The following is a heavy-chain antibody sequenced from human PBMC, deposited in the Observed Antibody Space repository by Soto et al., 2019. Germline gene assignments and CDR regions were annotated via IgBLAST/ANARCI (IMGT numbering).Heavy chain of an antibody. D-gene: IGHD6-19*01. J-gene: IGHJ6*02. CDR2: IFIDGST. CDR1: GFAVSGNS. V-gene: IGHV3-53*01. Sequence: EVQLLDSGGDLIQPGGSLRLSCGASGFAVSGNSLSWVRQAPGKGLEWVSYIFIDGSTYYADSVRGRFTISRENSKNTLYLQMNNLRAEDTAVYYCARDGGSGTPVAGSQDRNMDFGMDVWGQGTTVIVSS. CDR3: ARDGGSGTPVAGSQDRNMDFGMDV.